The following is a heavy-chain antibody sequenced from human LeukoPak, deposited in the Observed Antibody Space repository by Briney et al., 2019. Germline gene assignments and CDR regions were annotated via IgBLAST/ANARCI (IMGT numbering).Heavy chain of an antibody. CDR3: AKVPHYGDYVI. J-gene: IGHJ3*02. Sequence: GGSLRLSCAASGFTFSSYAMHWVRQAPGKGLEWVAVISYDGSNKYYADSVKGRFTISRDNSKNTLYLQMNSLRAEDTAVYYCAKVPHYGDYVIWGQGTMVTVSS. D-gene: IGHD4-17*01. V-gene: IGHV3-30-3*01. CDR1: GFTFSSYA. CDR2: ISYDGSNK.